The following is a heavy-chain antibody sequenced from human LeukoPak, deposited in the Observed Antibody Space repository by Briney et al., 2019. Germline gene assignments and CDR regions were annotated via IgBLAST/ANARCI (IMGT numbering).Heavy chain of an antibody. CDR3: ARALTGIPYYFDY. J-gene: IGHJ4*02. CDR1: GFTFSSYF. D-gene: IGHD1-20*01. Sequence: PGGSLRLSCAASGFTFSSYFINWVRQAPGKGLEWVSSITTSSSDVYYADSVRGRFTISRDNAKNSLFLQMNGLRAEDTAVYYCARALTGIPYYFDYWGQGSLVTVSS. CDR2: ITTSSSDV. V-gene: IGHV3-21*01.